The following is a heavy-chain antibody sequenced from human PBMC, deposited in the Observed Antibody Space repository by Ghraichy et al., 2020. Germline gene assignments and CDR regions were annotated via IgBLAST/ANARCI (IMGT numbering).Heavy chain of an antibody. J-gene: IGHJ4*02. Sequence: GGSLRLSCAASGFTFDDYTMHWVRQAPGKGLEWVSLISWDGGSTYYADSVKGRFTISRDNSKNSLYLQMNSLRTEDTALYYCAKGDYDFWSGADNWGQGTLVTVSS. CDR1: GFTFDDYT. CDR2: ISWDGGST. V-gene: IGHV3-43*01. CDR3: AKGDYDFWSGADN. D-gene: IGHD3-3*01.